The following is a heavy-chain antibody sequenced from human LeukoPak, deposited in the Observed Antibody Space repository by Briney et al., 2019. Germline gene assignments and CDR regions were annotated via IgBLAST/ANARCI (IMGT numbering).Heavy chain of an antibody. CDR1: GFTFSSSW. Sequence: TGGSLRLSCAASGFTFSSSWMHWVRQAPGKGLVWVSRTNSDGSTTNYADSVKGRFIISRDNAKNTLYLQMNSLRAEDTAVYYCTRPESSSSLACDHWGQGTLVTVSS. CDR2: TNSDGSTT. V-gene: IGHV3-74*01. CDR3: TRPESSSSLACDH. D-gene: IGHD2-2*01. J-gene: IGHJ4*02.